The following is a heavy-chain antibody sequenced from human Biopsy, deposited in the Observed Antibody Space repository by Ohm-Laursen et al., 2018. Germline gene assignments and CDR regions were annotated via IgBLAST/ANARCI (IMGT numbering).Heavy chain of an antibody. Sequence: SETLSLTCTVSGGSIGGSGDYWSWIRQPPGKGLECIGNIHHRGSTNYNPSLKSRLTISVATSKNQFSLKLSSVTAADTAVYYCARMDCSGGSCHYYSYGMDVWGQGTTVTVSS. J-gene: IGHJ6*02. V-gene: IGHV4-61*05. D-gene: IGHD2-15*01. CDR1: GGSIGGSGDY. CDR3: ARMDCSGGSCHYYSYGMDV. CDR2: IHHRGST.